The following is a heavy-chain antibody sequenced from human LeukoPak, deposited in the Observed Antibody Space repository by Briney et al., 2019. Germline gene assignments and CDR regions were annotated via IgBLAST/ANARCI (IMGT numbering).Heavy chain of an antibody. J-gene: IGHJ4*02. D-gene: IGHD4-23*01. Sequence: GESLKIPFKGSGYSFTSYWIGWVRQRPRKGLEWMGIIYPGDSDTRYSPSLEGQVTLSPDKSISTAYLQWRSLKASHTAMYYCAVSTVVPFDYWGQGTLVTVSS. V-gene: IGHV5-51*01. CDR1: GYSFTSYW. CDR3: AVSTVVPFDY. CDR2: IYPGDSDT.